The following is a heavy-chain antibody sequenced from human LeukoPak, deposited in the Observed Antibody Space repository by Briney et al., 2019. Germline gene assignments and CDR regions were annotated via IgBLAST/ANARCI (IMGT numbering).Heavy chain of an antibody. CDR3: ARVDDSSLLGIDY. D-gene: IGHD3-22*01. Sequence: GGSLRLSCAASGFTFSSYGMHWVHQAPGKGLEWVAVIWYDGSNKYYADSVKGRFTISRDNSENTLYLQMNSLRVEDTAVYYCARVDDSSLLGIDYWGQGTLVSVSS. J-gene: IGHJ4*02. V-gene: IGHV3-33*01. CDR2: IWYDGSNK. CDR1: GFTFSSYG.